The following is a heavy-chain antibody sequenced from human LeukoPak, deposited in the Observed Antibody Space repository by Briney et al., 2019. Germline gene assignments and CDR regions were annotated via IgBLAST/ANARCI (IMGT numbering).Heavy chain of an antibody. CDR1: GGSISSGDSY. CDR3: ARAPYDFWSGYRGRWFDP. Sequence: PSQTLSLTCTVSGGSISSGDSYWSWIRQPPGKGLEWIGYIYYSGSTYYNPSLKSRVTISVDTSKNQFSLKLSSVTAADTAVYYCARAPYDFWSGYRGRWFDPWGQGTLVTVSS. V-gene: IGHV4-30-4*08. D-gene: IGHD3-3*01. CDR2: IYYSGST. J-gene: IGHJ5*02.